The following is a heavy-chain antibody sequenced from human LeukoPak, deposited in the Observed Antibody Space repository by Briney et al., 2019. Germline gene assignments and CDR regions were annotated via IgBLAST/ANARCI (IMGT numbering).Heavy chain of an antibody. Sequence: PSQTLSLTCTVSGGSISSGGYYWSWIRQHPGKGLEWIGYIYYSGSTYYNPSLKSRVTISVDTSKNQFSLKLSFVTAADTAVYYCAREAITGTDYTIDYWGQGTLVTVSS. CDR3: AREAITGTDYTIDY. V-gene: IGHV4-31*03. D-gene: IGHD1-20*01. CDR2: IYYSGST. CDR1: GGSISSGGYY. J-gene: IGHJ4*02.